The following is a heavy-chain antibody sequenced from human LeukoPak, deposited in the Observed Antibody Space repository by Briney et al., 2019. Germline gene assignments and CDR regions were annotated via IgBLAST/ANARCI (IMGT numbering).Heavy chain of an antibody. CDR1: GYTFTGYY. CDR2: INPNSGGT. J-gene: IGHJ4*02. V-gene: IGHV1-2*02. D-gene: IGHD1-26*01. Sequence: ASVKVSCKASGYTFTGYYMHWVRQAHGQGLEWMGWINPNSGGTNYAQKFQGRVTMTRDTSISTAYMELSRLRSDDTAVYYCARGVGAHYSGSYYFDYWGQGTLVTVSS. CDR3: ARGVGAHYSGSYYFDY.